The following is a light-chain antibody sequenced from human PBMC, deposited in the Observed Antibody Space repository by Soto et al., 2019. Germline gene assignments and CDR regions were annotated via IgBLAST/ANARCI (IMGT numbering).Light chain of an antibody. CDR1: SSDVGGYNY. V-gene: IGLV2-11*01. Sequence: QSALTQPRSVSGSPGQSVTISCTGTSSDVGGYNYVSWYQQHPGKAPKLMIYDVSKRPSGVPDRFSGSKSGNTASLTISGLQAEDEAHYYCCSYAGSYTFEVFGGGTQLTVL. J-gene: IGLJ3*02. CDR2: DVS. CDR3: CSYAGSYTFEV.